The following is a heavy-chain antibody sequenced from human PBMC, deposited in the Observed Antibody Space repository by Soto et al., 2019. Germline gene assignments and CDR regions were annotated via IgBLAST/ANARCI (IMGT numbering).Heavy chain of an antibody. CDR2: ISGSGGSR. Sequence: AGSLSLACGAYGFTFNSYAMSWFRQPPGKGLEWVSVISGSGGSRYYAASMKGRFTISRDNSKNTLYLQMTRLRAEDTAVYYCARGPSSGWLTDFDYWGQGTLVTVSS. D-gene: IGHD6-19*01. CDR1: GFTFNSYA. V-gene: IGHV3-23*01. J-gene: IGHJ4*02. CDR3: ARGPSSGWLTDFDY.